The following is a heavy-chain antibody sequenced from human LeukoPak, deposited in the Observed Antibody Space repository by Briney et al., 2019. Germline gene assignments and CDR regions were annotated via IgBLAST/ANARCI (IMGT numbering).Heavy chain of an antibody. CDR2: IYYSGST. CDR3: ARVSLVRPDRKGANGAFDI. CDR1: GGSISSYY. V-gene: IGHV4-59*01. J-gene: IGHJ3*02. D-gene: IGHD3-22*01. Sequence: PSETLSLTCTVSGGSISSYYWSWIRQPPGKGLEWIGYIYYSGSTNYNPSLKSRVTISVDTSKNQFSLKLSSVTAADTAVFYCARVSLVRPDRKGANGAFDIWGQGTMVTVSS.